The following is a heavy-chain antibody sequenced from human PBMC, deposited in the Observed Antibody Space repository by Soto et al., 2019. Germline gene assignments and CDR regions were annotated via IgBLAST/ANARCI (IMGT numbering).Heavy chain of an antibody. Sequence: QVQLVQSGAEVKKPGSSVKVSCKASGGTFSSYAISWVRQAPGQGLEWMGGIIPIFGTANYAQKFQGRVTITADESTSTAYMELSSLRSEDTAVYYCASCYSSRWPINHYYYGMDVWGQGTTVTVSS. CDR2: IIPIFGTA. CDR1: GGTFSSYA. D-gene: IGHD6-13*01. V-gene: IGHV1-69*12. CDR3: ASCYSSRWPINHYYYGMDV. J-gene: IGHJ6*02.